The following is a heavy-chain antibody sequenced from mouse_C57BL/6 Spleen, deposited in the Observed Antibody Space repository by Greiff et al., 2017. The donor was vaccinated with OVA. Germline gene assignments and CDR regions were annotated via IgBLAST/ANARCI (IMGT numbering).Heavy chain of an antibody. CDR1: GYTFTSYW. Sequence: QVQLQQPGAELVKPGASVKLSCKASGYTFTSYWMHWVKQRPGRGLEWIGRIDPNSGGTKYNEKFKSKATLTVDKPSSTAYMQLSSLTSEDSAVYYCAREDNPPYDTEVYFDVWGTGTTVTVSA. CDR2: IDPNSGGT. CDR3: AREDNPPYDTEVYFDV. J-gene: IGHJ1*03. V-gene: IGHV1-72*01. D-gene: IGHD2-3*01.